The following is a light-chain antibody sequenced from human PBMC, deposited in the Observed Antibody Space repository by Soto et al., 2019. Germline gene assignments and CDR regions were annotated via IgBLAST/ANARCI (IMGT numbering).Light chain of an antibody. CDR1: QSVSSD. J-gene: IGKJ4*01. CDR2: GAS. CDR3: QQYNNWPLT. Sequence: EIVLTQSPATLSVAPGERATLSCSASQSVSSDLAWFQQKPGQAPRLLMYGASTRATGIPARFSGRGSGTEFTLTISSLQSEDFALYHCQQYNNWPLTFGGGTKVEIK. V-gene: IGKV3-15*01.